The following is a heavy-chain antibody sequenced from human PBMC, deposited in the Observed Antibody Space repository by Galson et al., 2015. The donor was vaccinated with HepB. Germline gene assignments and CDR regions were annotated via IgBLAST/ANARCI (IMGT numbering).Heavy chain of an antibody. CDR3: ATSLRAYFDWLLYGSFDY. Sequence: SVKVSCKASGGTFSSYTISWVRQAPGQGLEWMGRIIPILGIANYAQKFQGRVTITADKSTSTAYMELSSLRSEDTAVYYCATSLRAYFDWLLYGSFDYWGQGTLVTVSS. CDR1: GGTFSSYT. J-gene: IGHJ4*02. D-gene: IGHD3-9*01. CDR2: IIPILGIA. V-gene: IGHV1-69*02.